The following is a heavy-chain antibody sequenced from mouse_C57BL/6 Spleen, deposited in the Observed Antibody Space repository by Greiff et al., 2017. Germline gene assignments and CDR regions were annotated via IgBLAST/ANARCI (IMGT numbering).Heavy chain of an antibody. D-gene: IGHD1-1*01. CDR2: IDPSDSYT. Sequence: QVQLKESGAELVMPGASVKLSCKASGYTFTSYWMHWVKQRPGQGLEWIGEIDPSDSYTNYNQKFKGKSTLTVDKSSSTAYMQRSSLTSEDSAVYYCARGDGSSYDWFAYWGQGTLVTVSA. CDR1: GYTFTSYW. V-gene: IGHV1-69*01. J-gene: IGHJ3*01. CDR3: ARGDGSSYDWFAY.